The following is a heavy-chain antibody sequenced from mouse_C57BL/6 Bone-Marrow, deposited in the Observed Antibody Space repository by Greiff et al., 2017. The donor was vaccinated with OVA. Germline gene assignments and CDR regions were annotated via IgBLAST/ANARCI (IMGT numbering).Heavy chain of an antibody. CDR2: ISDGGSYT. V-gene: IGHV5-4*03. J-gene: IGHJ1*03. Sequence: DVMLVESGGGLVKPGGSLKLSCAASGFTFSSYAMSWVRQTPEKRLEWVATISDGGSYTYYPDNVKGRFTISRDNAKNNLYLQMSHLKSEDTAMYYCARWVLGYFDVWGTGTTVTVSS. CDR3: ARWVLGYFDV. CDR1: GFTFSSYA.